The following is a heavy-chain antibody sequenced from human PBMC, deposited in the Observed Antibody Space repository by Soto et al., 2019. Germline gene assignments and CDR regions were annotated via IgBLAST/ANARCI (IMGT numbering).Heavy chain of an antibody. CDR2: IFHSGST. Sequence: PSETLSLTCAVSGGSISSSNWWGWVRQPPGKGLEWNGEIFHSGSTIYNLSLKIRVTISVDTSKNHFALKLIFVTAADTALYYFARLIFEEGFLGAAINNYIYYGMDVWGQGTTVTVSS. CDR1: GGSISSSNW. CDR3: ARLIFEEGFLGAAINNYIYYGMDV. J-gene: IGHJ6*02. D-gene: IGHD3-3*02. V-gene: IGHV4-4*02.